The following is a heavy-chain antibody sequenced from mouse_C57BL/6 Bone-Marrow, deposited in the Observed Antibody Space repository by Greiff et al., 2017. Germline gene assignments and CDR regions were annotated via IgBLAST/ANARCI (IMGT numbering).Heavy chain of an antibody. V-gene: IGHV1-80*01. CDR2: IYPGDGDT. Sequence: QVQLQQSGAELVKPGDSVKISCQASGYDFSSSWMNWVKKRPGKGLEWIGQIYPGDGDTNYNGKFKGKATLTADKSSSTAYMQLSSLASEDSAVYFCARWEILGSSSYAMDNWGQGNSVTGST. CDR3: ARWEILGSSSYAMDN. D-gene: IGHD1-1*01. CDR1: GYDFSSSW. J-gene: IGHJ4*01.